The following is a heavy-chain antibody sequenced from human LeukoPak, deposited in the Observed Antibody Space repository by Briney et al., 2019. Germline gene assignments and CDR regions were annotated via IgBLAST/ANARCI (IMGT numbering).Heavy chain of an antibody. CDR2: IYYVGST. CDR3: ARQGLHSDY. Sequence: SETLPLTCTVSGGSISSSSYYWGWIRQPPGKGLEGFGSIYYVGSTNYNPSHKSRVTISVDTSKNQYSLKLSSVTAADTAVYYCARQGLHSDYWGQGTLVTVSS. J-gene: IGHJ4*02. V-gene: IGHV4-39*01. D-gene: IGHD4-11*01. CDR1: GGSISSSSYY.